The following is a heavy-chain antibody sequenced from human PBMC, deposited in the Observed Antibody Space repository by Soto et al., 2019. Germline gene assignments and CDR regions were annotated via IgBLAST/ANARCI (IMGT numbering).Heavy chain of an antibody. J-gene: IGHJ5*02. CDR1: GYTFTSYG. D-gene: IGHD6-19*01. CDR3: AREVMGIAVAGTGNWFDP. CDR2: ISAYNGNT. V-gene: IGHV1-18*01. Sequence: ASVKVSCKASGYTFTSYGISWVRQPPGQGLEWMGWISAYNGNTNYAQKLQGRVTMTTDTSTSTAYMELRSLRSDDTAVYYCAREVMGIAVAGTGNWFDPWGQGTLVTVSS.